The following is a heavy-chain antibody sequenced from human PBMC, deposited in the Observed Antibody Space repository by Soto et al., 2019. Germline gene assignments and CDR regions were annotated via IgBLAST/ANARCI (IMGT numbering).Heavy chain of an antibody. CDR1: GGSISSYY. J-gene: IGHJ5*02. D-gene: IGHD6-6*01. V-gene: IGHV4-59*01. CDR2: IYYSGST. Sequence: SETLSLTCTVSGGSISSYYWSWIRQPPGKGLEWIGYIYYSGSTNYNPSLKSRFTISVDTSKNQFSLKLSSVTAADTAVYYCARDHSSSHWFDPWGQGALVTVSS. CDR3: ARDHSSSHWFDP.